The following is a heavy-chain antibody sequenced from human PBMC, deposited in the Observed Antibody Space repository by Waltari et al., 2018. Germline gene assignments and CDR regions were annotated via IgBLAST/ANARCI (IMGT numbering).Heavy chain of an antibody. CDR2: IYGGGST. CDR3: ATDPGLRNGMDV. Sequence: ERQLVESGGGLIQPGGSLRLSCAASGFTVSSDYMSWVRKAPGKGLGGVSVIYGGGSTFYTDSVRGRFTISRDNSQNMVYLQMNSLRAEDTAVYYCATDPGLRNGMDVWGQGTLVTVSS. D-gene: IGHD4-17*01. CDR1: GFTVSSDY. V-gene: IGHV3-53*01. J-gene: IGHJ6*02.